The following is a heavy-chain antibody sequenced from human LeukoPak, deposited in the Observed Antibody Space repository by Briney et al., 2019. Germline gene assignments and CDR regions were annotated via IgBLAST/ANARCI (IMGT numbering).Heavy chain of an antibody. J-gene: IGHJ4*02. CDR1: GVTFSYYW. V-gene: IGHV3-74*01. CDR3: VREGGYDPFEN. Sequence: GGSLRLSCAASGVTFSYYWMHWVRQAPGKGLVWVSRIDSDGSSRSYAGSVKGRFTISRDNAKNTLYLQMNSLTAEGTAVYYCVREGGYDPFENWGQGTLVTVSS. D-gene: IGHD5-12*01. CDR2: IDSDGSSR.